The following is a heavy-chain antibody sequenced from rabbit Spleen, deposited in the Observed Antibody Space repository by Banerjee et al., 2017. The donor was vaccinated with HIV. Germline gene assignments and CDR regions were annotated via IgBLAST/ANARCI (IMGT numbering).Heavy chain of an antibody. V-gene: IGHV1S45*01. CDR2: IHAGTTGTT. D-gene: IGHD1-1*01. J-gene: IGHJ4*01. CDR3: ARDLVAVIGWNFNL. Sequence: LEESGGGLVQPEGSLTLTCKASGFSFSSSYWICWVRQAPGKGLEWIACIHAGTTGTTYYASWAKGRFTISKTSSTTVTLQMTSLTAADTATYFCARDLVAVIGWNFNLWGPGTLVTVS. CDR1: GFSFSSSYW.